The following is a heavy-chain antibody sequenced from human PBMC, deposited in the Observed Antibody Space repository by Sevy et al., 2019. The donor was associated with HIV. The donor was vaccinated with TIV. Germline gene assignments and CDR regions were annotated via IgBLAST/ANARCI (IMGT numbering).Heavy chain of an antibody. V-gene: IGHV1-2*02. D-gene: IGHD3-10*01. CDR1: GYTFTGYY. J-gene: IGHJ4*02. CDR3: ARDDGSGSYCFDY. CDR2: INPNSGGT. Sequence: ASVKVSCKASGYTFTGYYMHWVRQAPGQGLEWVGWINPNSGGTNYAQKFQGRVTMTRDTSISTAYMELSRLRSDDTAVYYCARDDGSGSYCFDYWGQGTLVTVSS.